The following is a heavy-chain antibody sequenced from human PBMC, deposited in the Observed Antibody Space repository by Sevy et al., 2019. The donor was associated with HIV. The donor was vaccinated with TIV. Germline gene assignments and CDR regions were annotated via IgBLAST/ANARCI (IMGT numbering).Heavy chain of an antibody. CDR2: ISGSGDST. J-gene: IGHJ4*01. V-gene: IGHV3-23*01. CDR3: AKDLARHVTGKLLYFDS. D-gene: IGHD2-21*02. CDR1: GFTFSTYV. Sequence: GGSLRLSCAASGFTFSTYVMTWVRQAPGKGLEWVSSISGSGDSTYYPDSVKGRFTISRDNSKNTVYLQMNSLRAEDTAIFYCAKDLARHVTGKLLYFDSWGHGTPVTVSS.